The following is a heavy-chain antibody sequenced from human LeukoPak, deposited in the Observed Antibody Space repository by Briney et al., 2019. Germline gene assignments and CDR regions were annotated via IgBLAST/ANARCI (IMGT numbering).Heavy chain of an antibody. CDR1: GGSISSYY. J-gene: IGHJ4*02. Sequence: SETLSLTCTVSGGSISSYYWSWIRQPPGKGLEWIGYIYYSGSTNYNPSLESRVTISVDTSKNQFSLKLSSVTAADTAVYYCARERMAIFDYWGQGTLVTVSS. D-gene: IGHD5-24*01. CDR2: IYYSGST. V-gene: IGHV4-59*01. CDR3: ARERMAIFDY.